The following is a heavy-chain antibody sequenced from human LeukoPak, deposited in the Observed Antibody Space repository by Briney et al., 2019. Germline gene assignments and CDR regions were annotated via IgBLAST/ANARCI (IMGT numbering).Heavy chain of an antibody. CDR1: GYTFTSYD. CDR2: MNPNSGNT. Sequence: GASVKVSCKASGYTFTSYDISWVRQATGQGLEWMGWMNPNSGNTGYAQKFQGRVTMTRNTSISTAYMELSSLRSEDTAVYYCARSSSSVYYYYGMDVWGQGTTVTVSS. D-gene: IGHD6-13*01. V-gene: IGHV1-8*01. J-gene: IGHJ6*02. CDR3: ARSSSSVYYYYGMDV.